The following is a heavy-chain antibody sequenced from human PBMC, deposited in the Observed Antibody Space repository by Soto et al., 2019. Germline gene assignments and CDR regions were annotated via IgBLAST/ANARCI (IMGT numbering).Heavy chain of an antibody. V-gene: IGHV4-31*03. Sequence: ASETLSLTCTVSGGSISSGGYYWSWIRQHPGKGLEWIGYIYYSGSTYYNPSLKSRVTISVDTSKNQFSLKLSSVTAADTAVYYCAQTYDSSGYYRRGAFDIWGQGTMVTVSS. CDR3: AQTYDSSGYYRRGAFDI. D-gene: IGHD3-22*01. J-gene: IGHJ3*02. CDR1: GGSISSGGYY. CDR2: IYYSGST.